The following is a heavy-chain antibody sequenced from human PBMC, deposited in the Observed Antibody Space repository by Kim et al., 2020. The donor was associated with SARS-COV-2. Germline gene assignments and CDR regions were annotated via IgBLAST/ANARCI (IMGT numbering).Heavy chain of an antibody. D-gene: IGHD3-22*01. V-gene: IGHV1-18*01. CDR2: ISAYNGNT. CDR1: GYTFTSYG. Sequence: ASVKVSCKASGYTFTSYGISWVRQAPGQGLEWMGWISAYNGNTNYAQKLQGRVTMTTDTSTSTAYMELRSLRSDDTAVYYCARDFTTYYYDSSGSPDAFDIWGQGTMVTVSS. J-gene: IGHJ3*02. CDR3: ARDFTTYYYDSSGSPDAFDI.